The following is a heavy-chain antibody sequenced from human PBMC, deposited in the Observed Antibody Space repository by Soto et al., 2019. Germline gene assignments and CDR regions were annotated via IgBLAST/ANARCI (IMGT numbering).Heavy chain of an antibody. D-gene: IGHD3-3*01. Sequence: ASVKVSCKASGYTFTSYGISWVRQAPGQGLEWMGWISAYNGNTNYAQKLQGRVTMTTDTSTSTAYMELRSLRSDDTAVYYCASETYGFLEWSQYYYYGMDVWVQGTTVTFSS. CDR2: ISAYNGNT. CDR3: ASETYGFLEWSQYYYYGMDV. CDR1: GYTFTSYG. J-gene: IGHJ6*02. V-gene: IGHV1-18*01.